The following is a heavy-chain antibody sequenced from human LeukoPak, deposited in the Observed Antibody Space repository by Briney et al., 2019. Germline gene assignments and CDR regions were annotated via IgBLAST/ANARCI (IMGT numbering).Heavy chain of an antibody. CDR3: AKDRLITIFGVVIDNWFDP. Sequence: GGSLRLSCAASGFTVSSNYMSWVRQAPVKGLEWVSAISGSGGSTYYADSVKGRFTISRDNSKNTLYLQMNSLRAEDTAVYYCAKDRLITIFGVVIDNWFDPWGQGTLVTVSS. J-gene: IGHJ5*02. CDR1: GFTVSSNY. D-gene: IGHD3-3*01. V-gene: IGHV3-23*01. CDR2: ISGSGGST.